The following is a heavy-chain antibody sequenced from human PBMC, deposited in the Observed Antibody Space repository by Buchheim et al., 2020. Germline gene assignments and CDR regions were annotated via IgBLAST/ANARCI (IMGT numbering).Heavy chain of an antibody. Sequence: QVQLVESGGGVVQPGRSLRLSCAASGFTFSSYAMHWVRQAPGKGLEWVAVISYDGSNKYYADSVKGRFTISRDNSKNTLYLQMNSLRAEDTAVYYCARDRGSWFDPWGQGTL. J-gene: IGHJ5*02. CDR3: ARDRGSWFDP. CDR2: ISYDGSNK. CDR1: GFTFSSYA. V-gene: IGHV3-30-3*01. D-gene: IGHD2-15*01.